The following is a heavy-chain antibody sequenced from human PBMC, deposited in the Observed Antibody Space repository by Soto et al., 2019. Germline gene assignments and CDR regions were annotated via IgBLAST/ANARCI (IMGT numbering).Heavy chain of an antibody. Sequence: SETLSLTCTVSGGSISSYYWSWIRQPPGKGLEWIGYIYYSGSTNYNPSLKSRVTISVDTSKNQFSLKLSSVTAADTAVYYCARVRYDYIWGSYRYWFDPWGQGTLVTVSS. V-gene: IGHV4-59*01. CDR2: IYYSGST. J-gene: IGHJ5*02. D-gene: IGHD3-16*02. CDR1: GGSISSYY. CDR3: ARVRYDYIWGSYRYWFDP.